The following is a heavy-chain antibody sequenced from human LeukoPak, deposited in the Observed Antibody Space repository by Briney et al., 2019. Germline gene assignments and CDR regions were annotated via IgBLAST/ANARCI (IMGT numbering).Heavy chain of an antibody. D-gene: IGHD6-19*01. CDR1: GFSFGNYA. Sequence: GGSLRLSCAASGFSFGNYAMSWVRQAPGKGLEWVSAISGASERTYYADSVRGRFAISRDNSKNTLYLQMNSLRAEDTAVYYCAKDRSGGAVAFDYWGQGTLVTVSS. V-gene: IGHV3-23*01. CDR2: ISGASERT. J-gene: IGHJ4*02. CDR3: AKDRSGGAVAFDY.